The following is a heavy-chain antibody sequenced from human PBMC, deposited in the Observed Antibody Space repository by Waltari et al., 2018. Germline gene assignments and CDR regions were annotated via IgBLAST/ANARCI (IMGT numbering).Heavy chain of an antibody. CDR2: INSDGGST. J-gene: IGHJ4*02. CDR1: GFTFSSYW. V-gene: IGHV3-74*01. CDR3: ARGGGSYGGY. Sequence: EVQLVESGGGLVQPGGSLRLSCAASGFTFSSYWMHWVRQAPGKGLVWGSRINSDGGSTSYADSWKGRFTISRDNAKNTLYLQMNSLRAEDTAVYYCARGGGSYGGYWGQGTLVTVSS. D-gene: IGHD1-26*01.